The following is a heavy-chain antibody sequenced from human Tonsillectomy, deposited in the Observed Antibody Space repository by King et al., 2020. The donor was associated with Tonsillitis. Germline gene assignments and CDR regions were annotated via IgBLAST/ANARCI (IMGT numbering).Heavy chain of an antibody. CDR3: TTDCTSTSCYGWAWFDT. J-gene: IGHJ5*02. V-gene: IGHV3-15*01. CDR2: IKSKSDGETT. CDR1: GFTFSYAW. D-gene: IGHD2-2*01. Sequence: VQLVESGGGLVKPGGSVRLSCAASGFTFSYAWMSWVRQAPGKGLEWVGRIKSKSDGETTDYAAHVKGRFIISRDDSKNMLFLQMNSLKTEDTAVYYCTTDCTSTSCYGWAWFDTWGQGSLVTVSS.